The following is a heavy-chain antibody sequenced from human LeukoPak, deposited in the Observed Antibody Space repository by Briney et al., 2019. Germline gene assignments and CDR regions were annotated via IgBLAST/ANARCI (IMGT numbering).Heavy chain of an antibody. J-gene: IGHJ4*02. Sequence: GASVTVSCKASGYTFTSYYMHWVRQAPGQGLEWMGIINPSGGSTSYAQKFQGRVTMTRDTSTSTVYMELSSLRSEDTAVYYCARSLHDYGGNSQEYYFDYWGQGTLVTVSS. CDR3: ARSLHDYGGNSQEYYFDY. D-gene: IGHD4-23*01. CDR1: GYTFTSYY. V-gene: IGHV1-46*01. CDR2: INPSGGST.